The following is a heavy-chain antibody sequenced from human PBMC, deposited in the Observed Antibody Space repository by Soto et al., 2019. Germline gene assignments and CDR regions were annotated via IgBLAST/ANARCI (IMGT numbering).Heavy chain of an antibody. Sequence: GGSLRLSCAASGFTFSSYAMSWVRQAPGKGLEWVSAISGSGGSTYYADSVKGRFTISRDNSKNTLYLQMNSLRAEDTAVYYCAKIRGLGDLGYCSSTSCYAGGYFDYWGQGTLVTVSS. CDR3: AKIRGLGDLGYCSSTSCYAGGYFDY. D-gene: IGHD2-2*01. J-gene: IGHJ4*02. CDR1: GFTFSSYA. CDR2: ISGSGGST. V-gene: IGHV3-23*01.